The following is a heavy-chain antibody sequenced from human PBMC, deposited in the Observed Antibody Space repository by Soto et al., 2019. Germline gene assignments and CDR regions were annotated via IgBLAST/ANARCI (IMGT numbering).Heavy chain of an antibody. D-gene: IGHD1-26*01. CDR1: SGSISSSNW. CDR2: IYHSGST. CDR3: ARVVSETLPTLNWFDP. V-gene: IGHV4-4*02. J-gene: IGHJ5*02. Sequence: SKTLSLTCAVSSGSISSSNWWSWVRQPPGKGLEWIGEIYHSGSTNYNPSLKSRVTISVDKSKNQFSLKLSSVTAADTAVYYCARVVSETLPTLNWFDPWGQGTLVTVSS.